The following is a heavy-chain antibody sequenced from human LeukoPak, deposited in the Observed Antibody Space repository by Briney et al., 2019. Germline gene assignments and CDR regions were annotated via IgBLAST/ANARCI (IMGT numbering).Heavy chain of an antibody. CDR1: GFTLSSYE. CDR2: IGYGGADS. V-gene: IGHV3-23*01. Sequence: PGGSLRLSCTVSGFTLSSYEMTWFRQAPGKGLEWVSSIGYGGADSHYADSVKGRFTISRDNSKNTVYLQMNSLSAEDAAVYYCVKDDGWVQYANWGQGTLVTVSS. CDR3: VKDDGWVQYAN. J-gene: IGHJ4*02. D-gene: IGHD2-2*01.